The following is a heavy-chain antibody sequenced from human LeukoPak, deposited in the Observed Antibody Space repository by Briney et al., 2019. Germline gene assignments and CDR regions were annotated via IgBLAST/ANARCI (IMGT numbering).Heavy chain of an antibody. V-gene: IGHV1-46*01. J-gene: IGHJ6*02. D-gene: IGHD6-13*01. CDR1: GYTFTSYY. CDR3: ARGGTAALTHYYYYGMDV. Sequence: ASVKVSCKASGYTFTSYYMHWVRQAPGQGLEWMGIINPSGGSTSYAQKFQGRVTMTRDTSTSTVYMELSSLRSEDTAVYYCARGGTAALTHYYYYGMDVWGQGTTVIVSS. CDR2: INPSGGST.